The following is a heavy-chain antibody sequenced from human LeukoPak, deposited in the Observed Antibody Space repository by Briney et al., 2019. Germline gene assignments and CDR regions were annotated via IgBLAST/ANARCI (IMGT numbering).Heavy chain of an antibody. Sequence: SETLSLTCTVSGGSISSYYWSWIRQPAGKGLEWIGRIYTSGSTNYNPSHKSRVTMSVDTSKNQFSLKLSSVTAADTAVYYCAREATYYYVSGERYYGMDVWGQGTTVTVSS. CDR3: AREATYYYVSGERYYGMDV. CDR2: IYTSGST. J-gene: IGHJ6*02. D-gene: IGHD3-10*01. CDR1: GGSISSYY. V-gene: IGHV4-4*07.